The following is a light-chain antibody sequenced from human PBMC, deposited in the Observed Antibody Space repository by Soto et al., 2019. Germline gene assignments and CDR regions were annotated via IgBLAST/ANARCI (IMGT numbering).Light chain of an antibody. J-gene: IGLJ2*01. CDR2: DVT. V-gene: IGLV2-14*01. Sequence: QSVLTQPASVSGSPGQSITISCTGTSSDIGDYDYVSWYRHLPGKAPKLLIFDVTHRPSGVSDRFSGSKSGNTASLTISGVRPEDEADYYCCSYTDIALDVVFGGGTKVTVL. CDR3: CSYTDIALDVV. CDR1: SSDIGDYDY.